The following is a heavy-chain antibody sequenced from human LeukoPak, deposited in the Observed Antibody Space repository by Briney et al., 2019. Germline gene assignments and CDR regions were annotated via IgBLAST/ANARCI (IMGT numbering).Heavy chain of an antibody. CDR2: ISSSSDYI. CDR3: ASFGYYYGSGSYYPLPLFDF. CDR1: GFTFSSYA. V-gene: IGHV3-21*01. J-gene: IGHJ4*02. D-gene: IGHD3-10*01. Sequence: GGSLRLSCAASGFTFSSYAMHWVRQAPGKGLEWVSSISSSSDYIYYADSVKGRFTISRDNAKKSLYLQMNSLGAEDTAVYYCASFGYYYGSGSYYPLPLFDFWGQGTLVTVSS.